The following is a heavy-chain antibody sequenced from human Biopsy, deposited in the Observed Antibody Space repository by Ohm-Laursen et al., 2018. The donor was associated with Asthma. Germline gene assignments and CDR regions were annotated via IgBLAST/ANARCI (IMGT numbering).Heavy chain of an antibody. CDR2: IYSGGTS. J-gene: IGHJ4*02. V-gene: IGHV3-53*01. CDR1: GFTVSRDH. CDR3: ARGDSWGGAYYCFDY. D-gene: IGHD3-10*01. Sequence: SLRLSCTASGFTVSRDHMFWVRQAPGKGLEWVSVIYSGGTSDTTDSVRGRFTISRDFYKNTLYLQMATLRAADTAVYYCARGDSWGGAYYCFDYWGQGTLVPVSS.